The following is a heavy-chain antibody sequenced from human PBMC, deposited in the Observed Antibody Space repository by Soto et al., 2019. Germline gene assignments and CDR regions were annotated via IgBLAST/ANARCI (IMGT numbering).Heavy chain of an antibody. CDR2: INQDGSEK. CDR3: AKDKSPGDYYYYGMDV. CDR1: GFTFSTYW. Sequence: GGSLRLSCTASGFTFSTYWMGWVRRAPGKGPEFVANINQDGSEKQYVDAVKGRFTISRDNAKNSLFLQMNSLRAEDTAVYYCAKDKSPGDYYYYGMDVWGQGTTVTVSS. V-gene: IGHV3-7*03. D-gene: IGHD3-10*01. J-gene: IGHJ6*02.